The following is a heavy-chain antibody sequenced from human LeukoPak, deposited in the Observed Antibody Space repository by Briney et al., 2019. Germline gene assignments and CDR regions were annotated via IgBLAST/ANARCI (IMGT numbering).Heavy chain of an antibody. J-gene: IGHJ4*02. CDR1: GYTFTSYG. D-gene: IGHD6-13*01. CDR2: ISAYNGNT. V-gene: IGHV1-18*01. Sequence: ASVKVSCKASGYTFTSYGISWVRQAPGQGLEWMGWISAYNGNTNYAQKLQGRVTMTTDTSTSTAYMELRSLRSDDTAVYYCARWGDDRYSSSWYYFDYWGQGTLVTVSS. CDR3: ARWGDDRYSSSWYYFDY.